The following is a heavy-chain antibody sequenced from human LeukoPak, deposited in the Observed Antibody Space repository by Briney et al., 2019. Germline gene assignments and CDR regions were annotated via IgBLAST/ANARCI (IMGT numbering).Heavy chain of an antibody. V-gene: IGHV3-7*01. CDR2: INQEGSEK. D-gene: IGHD1-26*01. CDR3: ARDVRNRVGLNYYHQYMDV. CDR1: RTTFIHYW. Sequence: GGSLRLSCAASRTTFIHYWMSWVRQAPEEGLGWVANINQEGSEKYYVDSVKGRFIISRDNAENSVYLHMNSLRADDTAVYYCARDVRNRVGLNYYHQYMDVWGKGTTVTVSS. J-gene: IGHJ6*03.